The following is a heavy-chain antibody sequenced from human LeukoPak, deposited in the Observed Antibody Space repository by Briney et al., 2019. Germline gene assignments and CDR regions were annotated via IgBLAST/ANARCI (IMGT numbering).Heavy chain of an antibody. J-gene: IGHJ5*02. CDR3: AREVYGRFDP. CDR2: IKPHNGDT. CDR1: GYTFTTSG. V-gene: IGHV1-18*01. D-gene: IGHD5/OR15-5a*01. Sequence: GASVKVSCKASGYTFTTSGISCVRQPPGQGLEWMGWIKPHNGDTNYAPILHGRVTMTPDTSTSTAYMELRSLRSDDTAMYYCAREVYGRFDPWGQGTLVTVSS.